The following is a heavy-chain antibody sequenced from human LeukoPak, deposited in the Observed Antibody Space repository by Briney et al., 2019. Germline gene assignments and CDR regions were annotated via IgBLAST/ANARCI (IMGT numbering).Heavy chain of an antibody. CDR1: GGSISSGDYY. V-gene: IGHV4-30-4*01. CDR3: SMGDRTLDY. Sequence: SETLSLTCTVSGGSISSGDYYWSWIRQPPEKGLEWIGYIYYSGSTYYNPSLKSRVTISVDTSKNQFSLKLSSVTAADTAVYYCSMGDRTLDYWGQGTLVTVSS. D-gene: IGHD1-14*01. CDR2: IYYSGST. J-gene: IGHJ4*02.